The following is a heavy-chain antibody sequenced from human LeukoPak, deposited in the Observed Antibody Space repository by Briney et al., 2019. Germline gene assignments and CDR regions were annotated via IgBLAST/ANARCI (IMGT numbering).Heavy chain of an antibody. CDR1: GGSFSGYY. D-gene: IGHD4-23*01. CDR3: ARREPHGDYGGKIRYYYYMDV. CDR2: IYHSGST. V-gene: IGHV4-34*01. J-gene: IGHJ6*03. Sequence: SETLSLTCAVYGGSFSGYYWTWIRQPPGKGLEWIGEIYHSGSTNYNPSLKSRVTISVDTSKNQFSLKLSSLTAADTAMYYCARREPHGDYGGKIRYYYYMDVWGKGTTITISS.